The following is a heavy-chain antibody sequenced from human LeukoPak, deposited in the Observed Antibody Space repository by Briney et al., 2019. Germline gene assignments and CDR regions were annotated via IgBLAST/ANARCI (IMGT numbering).Heavy chain of an antibody. CDR1: GFTFGSYG. CDR2: ISYDGSNK. J-gene: IGHJ4*02. CDR3: AKGGSYFDY. D-gene: IGHD1-26*01. Sequence: GGSLRLSCAASGFTFGSYGMHWVRQAPGKGLEWVAVISYDGSNKYYADSVKGRFTISRDNSKNTLYLQMNSLRARDTAVYYCAKGGSYFDYWGQGTLVTVSS. V-gene: IGHV3-30*18.